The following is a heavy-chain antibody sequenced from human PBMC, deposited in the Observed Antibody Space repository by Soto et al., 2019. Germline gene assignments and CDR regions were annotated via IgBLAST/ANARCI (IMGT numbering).Heavy chain of an antibody. J-gene: IGHJ6*02. CDR2: IYPGDSDT. CDR1: GYSFTSYW. Sequence: GESLKISCKGSGYSFTSYWIGWVRQMPGKGLEWMGIIYPGDSDTRYSPPFQGQVTISADKSISTAYLQWSSLKASDTAMYYCASSYCGGDCSAGYYYGMDVWGQGTTVTVSS. D-gene: IGHD2-21*02. CDR3: ASSYCGGDCSAGYYYGMDV. V-gene: IGHV5-51*01.